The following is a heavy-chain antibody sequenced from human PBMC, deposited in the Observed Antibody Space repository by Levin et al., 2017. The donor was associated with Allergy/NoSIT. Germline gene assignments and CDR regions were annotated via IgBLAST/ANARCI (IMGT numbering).Heavy chain of an antibody. Sequence: SETLSLTCAIYGGSFRGIYWSWLRQSPGKGLEWIGEISHRGDTTYNPSFKSRAPISVDTSNPFLLDFKSVTAADTAMYFWAGSSITYGTFEVWSQGTLVTVSS. CDR1: GGSFRGIY. J-gene: IGHJ3*01. CDR2: ISHRGDT. CDR3: AGSSITYGTFEV. V-gene: IGHV4-34*01. D-gene: IGHD4-17*01.